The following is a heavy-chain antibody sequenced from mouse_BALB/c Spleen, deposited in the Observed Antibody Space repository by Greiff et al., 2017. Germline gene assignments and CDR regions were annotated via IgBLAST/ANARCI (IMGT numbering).Heavy chain of an antibody. V-gene: IGHV5-12-2*01. CDR2: ISNGGGST. D-gene: IGHD2-4*01. CDR3: ASPSTMITTTWFAY. CDR1: GFTFSSYT. J-gene: IGHJ3*01. Sequence: EVQLVESGGGLVQPGGSLKLSCAASGFTFSSYTMSWVRQTPEKRLEWVAYISNGGGSTYYPDTVKGRFTISRDNAKNTLYLQMSSLKSEDTAMYYCASPSTMITTTWFAYWGQGTLVTVSA.